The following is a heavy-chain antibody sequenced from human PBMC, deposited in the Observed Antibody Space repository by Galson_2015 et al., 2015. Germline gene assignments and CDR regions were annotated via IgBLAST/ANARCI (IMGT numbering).Heavy chain of an antibody. Sequence: DDKRYSPSLKSRLTITKDTSKNQVVLTMTNMDPVDTATYYCAHIVEYYDYVWGSYRPAYFDYWGQGTLVTVSS. CDR2: DDK. J-gene: IGHJ4*02. V-gene: IGHV2-5*01. CDR3: AHIVEYYDYVWGSYRPAYFDY. D-gene: IGHD3-16*02.